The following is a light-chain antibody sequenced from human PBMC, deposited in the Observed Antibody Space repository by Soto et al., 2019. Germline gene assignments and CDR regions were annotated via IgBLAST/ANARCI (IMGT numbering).Light chain of an antibody. Sequence: QSVLTQPPSVSGSPGQSVTISCTGTSSDVGSYSRVSWYQQPPGTAPKLMIYEVSNRPSGVPDRFSGSKSGNTASLTVSGLQAEDEADYYCSSYAGSNNLVFGGGTKLTVL. CDR3: SSYAGSNNLV. J-gene: IGLJ2*01. V-gene: IGLV2-18*02. CDR1: SSDVGSYSR. CDR2: EVS.